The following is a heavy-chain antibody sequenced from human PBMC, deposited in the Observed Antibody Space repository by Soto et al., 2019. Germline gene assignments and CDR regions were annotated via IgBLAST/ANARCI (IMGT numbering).Heavy chain of an antibody. V-gene: IGHV1-8*01. D-gene: IGHD6-19*01. CDR1: IYPFTRYD. Sequence: SVKVSCRSSIYPFTRYDMNLVRQASGQGLEWMGWMNLKSGNTGYAQKFQGRVSMTSNTSIGTAYMELSSLRSEDTAVYFCANSVAVAASGGDAFDIWGQGTMVTVSS. CDR3: ANSVAVAASGGDAFDI. CDR2: MNLKSGNT. J-gene: IGHJ3*02.